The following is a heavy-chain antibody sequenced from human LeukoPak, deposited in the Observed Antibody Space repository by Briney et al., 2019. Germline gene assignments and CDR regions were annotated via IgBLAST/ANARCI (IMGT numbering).Heavy chain of an antibody. Sequence: GASVTVSFKASGYTFTNYGISWVRQAPGQGLEGMGWINPNSGGTNYAQKFQGRVTMTRDTSISTAYMELSRLRSDDTAVYYCARGITENLWGQGTLVTVSS. V-gene: IGHV1-2*02. J-gene: IGHJ4*02. D-gene: IGHD1-20*01. CDR3: ARGITENL. CDR1: GYTFTNYG. CDR2: INPNSGGT.